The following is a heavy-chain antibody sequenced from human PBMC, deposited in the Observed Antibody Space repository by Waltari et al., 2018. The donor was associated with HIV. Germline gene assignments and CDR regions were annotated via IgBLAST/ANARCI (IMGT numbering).Heavy chain of an antibody. CDR3: ARDTTVVGTRYFDY. CDR2: IHSSGGT. CDR1: VFTVSRVY. D-gene: IGHD6-13*01. J-gene: IGHJ4*02. V-gene: IGHV3-53*01. Sequence: EVQRVESGGGLIQPGGSLRLSCAASVFTVSRVYSSWVRQAPGKGLEWVSVIHSSGGTNYADSVKGRFTISRDNSKNTLYLQMNSLGAEDTAVYYCARDTTVVGTRYFDYWGRGTLVTVSS.